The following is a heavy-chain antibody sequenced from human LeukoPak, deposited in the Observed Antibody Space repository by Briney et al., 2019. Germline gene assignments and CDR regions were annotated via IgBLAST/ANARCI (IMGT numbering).Heavy chain of an antibody. CDR1: GYTFTSYA. CDR3: ARGWGYYGSGSYYDY. Sequence: GASVKVSCKASGYTFTSYAMHWVRQAPGQSLEWMGWINAGNGNTKYSQKFQGRVTITRDTSASTAYMELSSLRSEDTAVYYCARGWGYYGSGSYYDYWGQGTLVTVSS. J-gene: IGHJ4*02. CDR2: INAGNGNT. V-gene: IGHV1-3*01. D-gene: IGHD3-10*01.